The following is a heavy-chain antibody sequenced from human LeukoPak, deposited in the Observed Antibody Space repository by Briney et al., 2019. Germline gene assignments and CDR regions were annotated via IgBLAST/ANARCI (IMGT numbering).Heavy chain of an antibody. CDR3: AKTMVRGEKDY. D-gene: IGHD3-10*01. J-gene: IGHJ4*02. V-gene: IGHV1-2*06. CDR2: INPNSGGT. CDR1: GYTFTGYY. Sequence: ASVKVSCKASGYTFTGYYMHWVRQAPGQGVEWMGRINPNSGGTNYAQKFQGRVTMTRDTSISTAYMELSRLRSDDTAVYYCAKTMVRGEKDYWGQGTLVTVSS.